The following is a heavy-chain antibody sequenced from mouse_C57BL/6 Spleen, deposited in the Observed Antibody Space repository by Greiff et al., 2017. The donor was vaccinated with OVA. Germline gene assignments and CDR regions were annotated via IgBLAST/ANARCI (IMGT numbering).Heavy chain of an antibody. D-gene: IGHD1-1*01. CDR2: IDPSDSYT. CDR3: ARWITTVVGYFDV. V-gene: IGHV1-50*01. J-gene: IGHJ1*03. Sequence: QVQLQQPGAELVKPGASVKLSCKASGYTFTSYWMQWVKQRPGQGLEWIGEIDPSDSYTNYNQKFKGKATLTVDTSSITASMQLSSLTSEDSAVYYCARWITTVVGYFDVWGTGTTVTVSS. CDR1: GYTFTSYW.